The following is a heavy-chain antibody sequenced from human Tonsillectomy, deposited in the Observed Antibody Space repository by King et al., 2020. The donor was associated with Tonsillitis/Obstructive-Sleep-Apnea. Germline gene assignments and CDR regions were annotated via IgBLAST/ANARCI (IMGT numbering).Heavy chain of an antibody. CDR1: GYSFTSYW. J-gene: IGHJ6*03. V-gene: IGHV5-10-1*01. CDR2: IDPSDSYT. Sequence: QLVQSGAEVKKPGESLRISCKGSGYSFTSYWISWVRQMPGKGLEWMGRIDPSDSYTNYSPSFQGHVTISADNSISTAYLQWSSLKASDTAMYYCARLFPFYGSGSPDYYYYYYMDVWGKGTTVTVSS. D-gene: IGHD3-10*01. CDR3: ARLFPFYGSGSPDYYYYYYMDV.